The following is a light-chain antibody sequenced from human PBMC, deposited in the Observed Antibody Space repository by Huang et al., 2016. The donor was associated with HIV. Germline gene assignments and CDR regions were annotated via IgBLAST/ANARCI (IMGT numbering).Light chain of an antibody. CDR2: GAS. Sequence: EIVLTQSPGTLSLSPGERATLSCRARQSLSAGYLAWYQQKPGQAPRLLMYGASNRATGIPDRFSGSGSGTDFTLTIRKLEPEDFAVYYCQQYGSSPLTFGGGTKVEIK. CDR3: QQYGSSPLT. V-gene: IGKV3-20*01. J-gene: IGKJ4*01. CDR1: QSLSAGY.